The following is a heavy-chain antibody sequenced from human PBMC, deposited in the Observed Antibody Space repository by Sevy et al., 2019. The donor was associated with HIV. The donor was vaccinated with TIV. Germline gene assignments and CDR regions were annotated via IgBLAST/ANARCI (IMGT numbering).Heavy chain of an antibody. D-gene: IGHD3-16*01. CDR1: GFTFTRYA. V-gene: IGHV3-30-3*01. J-gene: IGHJ4*02. Sequence: GGSLRLSCEASGFTFTRYAFHWVRQAPGKGLEWVAVVSKEGTDKYYADSVKGRFTISRDNSRNTLYLQMRSLGADDTAVYFCARDPHSVPHWGSFDSWGQGTLVTVSS. CDR3: ARDPHSVPHWGSFDS. CDR2: VSKEGTDK.